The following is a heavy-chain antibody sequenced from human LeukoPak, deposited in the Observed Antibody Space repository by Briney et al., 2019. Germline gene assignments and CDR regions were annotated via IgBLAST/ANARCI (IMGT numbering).Heavy chain of an antibody. J-gene: IGHJ4*02. V-gene: IGHV3-33*08. CDR1: GFIFSTYT. Sequence: GGSLRLSCAASGFIFSTYTMSWVRQAPGKGLEWVAVIWYDGSNKYYADSVKGRFTISRDNSKNTLYLRMNSLRAEDTAVYYCARDGTAAGILSLDYWGQGTLVTVSS. CDR2: IWYDGSNK. CDR3: ARDGTAAGILSLDY. D-gene: IGHD6-13*01.